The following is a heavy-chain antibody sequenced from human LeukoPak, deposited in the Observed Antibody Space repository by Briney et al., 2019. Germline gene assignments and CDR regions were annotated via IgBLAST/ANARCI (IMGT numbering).Heavy chain of an antibody. J-gene: IGHJ5*02. CDR1: GVSISSYY. D-gene: IGHD6-13*01. V-gene: IGHV4-59*12. CDR3: ARGREIAAAGTPKRGFDP. CDR2: IYYSGST. Sequence: SETLSLTCTVSGVSISSYYWSWIRQPPGKGLEWIGYIYYSGSTNYNPSLKSRVTISVDTSKNQFSLKLSSVTAADTAVYYCARGREIAAAGTPKRGFDPWGQGTLVTVSS.